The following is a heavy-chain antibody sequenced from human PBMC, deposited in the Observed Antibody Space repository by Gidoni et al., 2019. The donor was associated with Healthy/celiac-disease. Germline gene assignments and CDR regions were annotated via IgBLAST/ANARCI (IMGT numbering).Heavy chain of an antibody. D-gene: IGHD3-22*01. J-gene: IGHJ3*02. CDR2: ISSSSSTI. Sequence: EVQLVESGGGLVQPGGSLRLSCAASGFTFSSYSMHWVRQAPGKGLEWVSYISSSSSTIYYADSVKGRFTISRDNAKNSLYLQMNSLRAEDTAVYYCARDGEEEHYYDSSGYYYNAFDIWGQGTMVTVSS. V-gene: IGHV3-48*01. CDR3: ARDGEEEHYYDSSGYYYNAFDI. CDR1: GFTFSSYS.